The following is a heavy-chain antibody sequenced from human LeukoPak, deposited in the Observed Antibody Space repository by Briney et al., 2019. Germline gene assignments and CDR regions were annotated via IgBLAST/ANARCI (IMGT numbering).Heavy chain of an antibody. D-gene: IGHD2-15*01. Sequence: ASVKVSCKASGYTFTSYAMHWVRQAPGQRLEWMGWINAGNGNTKYSQKFQGRVTITRDTSASTAYMELSSLRSEDTAVYYCARPVACSGGSCYFDYWGQGTLVTVSS. CDR2: INAGNGNT. CDR1: GYTFTSYA. J-gene: IGHJ4*02. V-gene: IGHV1-3*01. CDR3: ARPVACSGGSCYFDY.